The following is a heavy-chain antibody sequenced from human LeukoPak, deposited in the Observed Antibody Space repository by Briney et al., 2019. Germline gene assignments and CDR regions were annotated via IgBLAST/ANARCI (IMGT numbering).Heavy chain of an antibody. CDR2: IYYSWST. J-gene: IGHJ4*02. D-gene: IGHD1-26*01. CDR3: AGQWASCFDY. V-gene: IGHV4-59*07. Sequence: PSDTLSLTCTVSGGSISSYYWSWIRQPPGKGLEWIGYIYYSWSTNYNPSLKSRGTISVETSKNQFPLKLSPVTAADKAVYYCAGQWASCFDYWGQGTLVTVSS. CDR1: GGSISSYY.